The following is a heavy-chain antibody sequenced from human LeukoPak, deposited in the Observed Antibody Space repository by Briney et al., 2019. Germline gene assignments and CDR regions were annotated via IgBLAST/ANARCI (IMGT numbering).Heavy chain of an antibody. V-gene: IGHV3-53*01. CDR1: GFTVSSNY. CDR3: ARVTIDSSRTGAPPDY. CDR2: IYSGGST. D-gene: IGHD6-13*01. Sequence: GGSMRLCCAASGFTVSSNYMSWVRQAPGKGLEWVSVIYSGGSTYYADSVKGRFTISRDNSKNTLYLQMNSLRAEDTAVYYCARVTIDSSRTGAPPDYWGQGTLVTVSS. J-gene: IGHJ4*02.